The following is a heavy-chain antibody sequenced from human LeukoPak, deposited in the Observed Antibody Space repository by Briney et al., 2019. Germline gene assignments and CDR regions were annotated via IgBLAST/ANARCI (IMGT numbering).Heavy chain of an antibody. D-gene: IGHD3-10*01. CDR1: GYSLSSGYY. V-gene: IGHV4-38-2*02. CDR3: ARDQLLWFGELQMAYGMDV. J-gene: IGHJ6*04. CDR2: IYHSGST. Sequence: SETLSLTCAVSGYSLSSGYYWGWTRQPPGKGLEGIGSIYHSGSTYYNPSLKSRVTISVETSKTQFSLKLSSVTAADTAVYYCARDQLLWFGELQMAYGMDVWGKGTTVTVSS.